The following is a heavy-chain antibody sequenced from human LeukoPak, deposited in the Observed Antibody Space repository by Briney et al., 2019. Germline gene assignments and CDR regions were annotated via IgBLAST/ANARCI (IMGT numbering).Heavy chain of an antibody. CDR1: GFTFSTFA. J-gene: IGHJ4*02. V-gene: IGHV3-23*01. Sequence: PGGSLRLSCAASGFTFSTFAMNWVRQAPGKGLDWVSVITGSGSISYADSVKGRFTISRDNSKNTVYLQMNSLGAEDTAVYYCAKDLRPDGRYDFDHWGQGTLVTVSS. D-gene: IGHD5-12*01. CDR2: ITGSGSI. CDR3: AKDLRPDGRYDFDH.